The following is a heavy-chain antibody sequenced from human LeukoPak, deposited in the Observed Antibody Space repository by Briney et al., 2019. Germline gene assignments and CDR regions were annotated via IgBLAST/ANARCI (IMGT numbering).Heavy chain of an antibody. V-gene: IGHV3-48*01. CDR2: ISSSSSTI. CDR1: GFTFSSYS. J-gene: IGHJ1*01. Sequence: GGSLRLSCAASGFTFSSYSMNWVRQAPGKGLEWVSYISSSSSTIYYADSVKGRFTISRDNAKNSLYLQMNSLRAEDTAVYYCASEGSRDIVVVVAASASFQHWGQGTLVTVSS. CDR3: ASEGSRDIVVVVAASASFQH. D-gene: IGHD2-15*01.